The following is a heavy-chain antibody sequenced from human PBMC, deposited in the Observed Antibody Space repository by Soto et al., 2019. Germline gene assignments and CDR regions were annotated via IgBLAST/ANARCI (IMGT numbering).Heavy chain of an antibody. Sequence: ASVNVSCKASGCTFTSYGISWVRPAPGQGLAWMGWISAYNGNTSYAKQLQGRVTMPTDTSTSTAYMALRSLRSDDTAVDKGARVAVTEWEQQYSYDGMDVWGQGTTVTVSS. V-gene: IGHV1-18*01. CDR1: GCTFTSYG. D-gene: IGHD1-26*01. CDR2: ISAYNGNT. J-gene: IGHJ6*02. CDR3: ARVAVTEWEQQYSYDGMDV.